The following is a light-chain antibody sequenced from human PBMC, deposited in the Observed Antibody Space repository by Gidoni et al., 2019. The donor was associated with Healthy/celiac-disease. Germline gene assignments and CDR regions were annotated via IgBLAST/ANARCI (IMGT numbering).Light chain of an antibody. V-gene: IGKV1-39*01. CDR2: AAS. J-gene: IGKJ4*01. CDR3: QQSYTFPLT. Sequence: DIQMTQSPSSLSASVGDRVTITCRASQSISSYLNWYQQKPGKAPKLLIYAASSLQSGVPSRFSVSGSGTDFTLTISSLQPEDFATYYCQQSYTFPLTFGGGTKVEIK. CDR1: QSISSY.